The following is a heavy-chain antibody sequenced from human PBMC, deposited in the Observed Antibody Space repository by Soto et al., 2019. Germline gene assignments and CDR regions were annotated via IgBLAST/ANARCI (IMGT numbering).Heavy chain of an antibody. D-gene: IGHD3-22*01. V-gene: IGHV3-23*01. Sequence: GGSLRLSCAASGFTFSSYAMSWVRQAPGKGLEWVSAISGSGGSTYYADSVKGRFTISRDNSKNTLYLQMNSLRAEDTAVYYCAKEGRGYYDSSGYNSDAFDIWGQGTMVTVSS. CDR3: AKEGRGYYDSSGYNSDAFDI. CDR1: GFTFSSYA. J-gene: IGHJ3*02. CDR2: ISGSGGST.